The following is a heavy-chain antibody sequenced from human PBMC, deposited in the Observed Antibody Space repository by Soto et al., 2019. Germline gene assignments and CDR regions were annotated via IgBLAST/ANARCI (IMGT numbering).Heavy chain of an antibody. CDR3: ARDAYCGGDCTAHYYSYGMDV. V-gene: IGHV4-34*01. D-gene: IGHD2-21*01. CDR1: GGSFSGYY. J-gene: IGHJ6*02. Sequence: PSETLSLTCAFYGGSFSGYYWSWIRHPPGKWLEWIGEINHSGSTNYNPSLKSRVTISVDTSKNQFSLKLSSVTAADTAVYYCARDAYCGGDCTAHYYSYGMDVWGQGTTVIVSS. CDR2: INHSGST.